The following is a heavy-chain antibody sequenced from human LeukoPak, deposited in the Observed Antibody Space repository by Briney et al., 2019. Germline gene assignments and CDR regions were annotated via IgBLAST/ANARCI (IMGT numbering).Heavy chain of an antibody. CDR1: GYTFTGYY. J-gene: IGHJ5*02. D-gene: IGHD1-14*01. CDR2: ITPHNGGT. Sequence: ASVKVSGKASGYTFTGYYIHWVRQAPGQGLEWMGWITPHNGGTNYAQKFQGGVTMTRDTSISTAYMELSRLRSDDTAVYYCARTKNLYPGWFDPWGQGTLVTVSS. V-gene: IGHV1-2*02. CDR3: ARTKNLYPGWFDP.